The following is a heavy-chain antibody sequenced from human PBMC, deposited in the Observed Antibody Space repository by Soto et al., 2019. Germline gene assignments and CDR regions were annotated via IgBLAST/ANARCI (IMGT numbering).Heavy chain of an antibody. D-gene: IGHD2-2*02. J-gene: IGHJ4*02. CDR1: GYTFTSYA. V-gene: IGHV1-3*01. CDR3: ARVASPGYCSGISCYTDY. CDR2: INAGNGNT. Sequence: QVQLVQSGAEVKKPGASVKVSCKASGYTFTSYAMHWVRQAPGQRLEWMGWINAGNGNTKYSQKLQGRVTMTTDTSTSTAYMELRSLRSDDTAVYYCARVASPGYCSGISCYTDYWGQGTLVTVSS.